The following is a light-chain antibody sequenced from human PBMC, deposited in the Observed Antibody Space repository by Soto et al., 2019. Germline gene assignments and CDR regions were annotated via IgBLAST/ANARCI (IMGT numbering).Light chain of an antibody. V-gene: IGKV3-15*01. J-gene: IGKJ5*01. CDR1: QSISTN. Sequence: EVVMTQSPATLSVSPCERATLSCRASQSISTNLAWYQQKHGQAPRLLIYAASARATGIPARFSGSGSGTEFTLTISSLQSEDFAVYYCQQYDNWPPITFGQGTRLEIK. CDR3: QQYDNWPPIT. CDR2: AAS.